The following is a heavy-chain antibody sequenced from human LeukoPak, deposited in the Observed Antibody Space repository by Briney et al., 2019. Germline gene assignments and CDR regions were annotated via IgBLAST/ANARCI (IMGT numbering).Heavy chain of an antibody. D-gene: IGHD6-13*01. CDR2: ISSSSSTI. CDR3: ASWAGTATGFSGPFVY. Sequence: GGSLRLSCAASGFTFSSYWMSWVRQAPGKGLEWLSHISSSSSTIYYADSVKGRFTMSRDNAKNSLYLQMNSLRAEDTAVYYCASWAGTATGFSGPFVYWGQGTLVTVSS. V-gene: IGHV3-48*01. J-gene: IGHJ4*02. CDR1: GFTFSSYW.